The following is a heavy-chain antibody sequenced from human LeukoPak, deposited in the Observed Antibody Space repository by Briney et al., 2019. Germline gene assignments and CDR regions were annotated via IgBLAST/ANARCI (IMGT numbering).Heavy chain of an antibody. V-gene: IGHV6-1*01. CDR2: TYYTSKWFN. Sequence: SQTLSLTCAISGDSVSSNSSTWNWIRQSPSRGLEWLGRTYYTSKWFNDYAVSVKSRITINPDTSKNQFSLQLNSVTPEDTAVYYCARVSSPWSPRDAFDIWGQGTMVTVSS. J-gene: IGHJ3*02. CDR3: ARVSSPWSPRDAFDI. D-gene: IGHD1-26*01. CDR1: GDSVSSNSST.